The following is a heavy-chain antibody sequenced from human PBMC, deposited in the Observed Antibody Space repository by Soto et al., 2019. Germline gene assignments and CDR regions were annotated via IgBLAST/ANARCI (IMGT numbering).Heavy chain of an antibody. J-gene: IGHJ6*02. CDR2: IIPILGIA. Sequence: GASVKVSCKASGGTFSSYTISWVRQAPGQGLEWMGRIIPILGIANYALKFQGRVTITADKSTSTAYMELSSLRSEDTAVYYCARDRRGYSYSSYYYGMDVWGQGTTVTVSS. D-gene: IGHD5-18*01. V-gene: IGHV1-69*04. CDR3: ARDRRGYSYSSYYYGMDV. CDR1: GGTFSSYT.